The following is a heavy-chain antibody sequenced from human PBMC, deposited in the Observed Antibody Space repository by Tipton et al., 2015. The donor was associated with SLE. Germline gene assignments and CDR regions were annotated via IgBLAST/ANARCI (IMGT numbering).Heavy chain of an antibody. CDR3: ARDVEDLCLLDY. CDR2: T. V-gene: IGHV4-30-2*04. Sequence: TCYNPSPRSRVTISVDTSKNQFSLKLSSVTAADTALYYCARDVEDLCLLDYWGQGTLATVSS. J-gene: IGHJ4*02. D-gene: IGHD2-15*01.